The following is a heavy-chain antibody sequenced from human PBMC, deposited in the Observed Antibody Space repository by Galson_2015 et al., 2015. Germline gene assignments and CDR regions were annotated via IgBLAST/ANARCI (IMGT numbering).Heavy chain of an antibody. Sequence: SLRLSCAASGFTFSDYYMSWIRQAPGKGLEWVSYISSSGSTIYYADSVKGRFTISRDNAKNSLYLQMNSLRAEDTAVYYCARDHDSSGYLLDYWGQGTLVTVSS. CDR2: ISSSGSTI. D-gene: IGHD3-22*01. J-gene: IGHJ4*02. CDR1: GFTFSDYY. CDR3: ARDHDSSGYLLDY. V-gene: IGHV3-11*01.